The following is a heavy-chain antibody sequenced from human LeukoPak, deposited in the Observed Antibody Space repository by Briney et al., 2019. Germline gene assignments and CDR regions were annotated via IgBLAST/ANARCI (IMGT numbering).Heavy chain of an antibody. CDR1: GGSFSGYY. CDR2: INHSGST. D-gene: IGHD2-2*01. Sequence: SETLSLTCAVYGGSFSGYYWSWIRQPPGEGLEWIGEINHSGSTNYNPSLKSRVTISVDTSKNQFSLKLSSVTAADTAVYYCARWTPREDCSSTSCPPYYYYYGMDVWGQGTTVTVSS. V-gene: IGHV4-34*01. CDR3: ARWTPREDCSSTSCPPYYYYYGMDV. J-gene: IGHJ6*02.